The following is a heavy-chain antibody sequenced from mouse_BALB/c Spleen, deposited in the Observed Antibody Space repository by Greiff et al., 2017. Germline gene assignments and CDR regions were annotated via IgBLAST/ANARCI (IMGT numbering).Heavy chain of an antibody. Sequence: QVQLKQSGPGLVAPSQCLSITCTVSGFSLTGYGINWVRQPPGKGLEWLGMIWGDGSTDYNSALRSRLSISKDNSKNQDFLKMNSLQTDDTARYCSARDGGTGRLAYWGQGTLVTVSA. D-gene: IGHD4-1*01. V-gene: IGHV2-6-7*01. J-gene: IGHJ3*01. CDR2: IWGDGST. CDR3: ARDGGTGRLAY. CDR1: GFSLTGYG.